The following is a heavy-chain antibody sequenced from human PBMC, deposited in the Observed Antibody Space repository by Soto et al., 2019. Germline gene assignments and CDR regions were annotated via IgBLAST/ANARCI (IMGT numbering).Heavy chain of an antibody. Sequence: QVQLVESGGGVVQPGRSLRLSCAASGFTFSSYGMHWVRQAPGKGLEWVAVISYDGSNKYYADSVKGRFTISRDNSKHTLYLQMSSLRAEDTAVYYCAKEGEMVYGGPNNWFDPWGQGTLVTVSS. CDR1: GFTFSSYG. CDR3: AKEGEMVYGGPNNWFDP. V-gene: IGHV3-30*18. D-gene: IGHD2-8*01. J-gene: IGHJ5*02. CDR2: ISYDGSNK.